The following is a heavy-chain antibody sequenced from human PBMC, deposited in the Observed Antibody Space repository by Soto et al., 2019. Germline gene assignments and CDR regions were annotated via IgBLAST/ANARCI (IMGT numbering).Heavy chain of an antibody. J-gene: IGHJ3*02. V-gene: IGHV1-69*13. Sequence: GASVKVSCKASGGTFSSYAISWVRQAPGQGLEWMGGIIPIFGTANYAQKFQGRVTITADESTSTAYMELSSLRSEDTAVYYCAREGGGDSKYGDDAFDIWGKWTMVTVSS. CDR3: AREGGGDSKYGDDAFDI. CDR2: IIPIFGTA. CDR1: GGTFSSYA. D-gene: IGHD4-4*01.